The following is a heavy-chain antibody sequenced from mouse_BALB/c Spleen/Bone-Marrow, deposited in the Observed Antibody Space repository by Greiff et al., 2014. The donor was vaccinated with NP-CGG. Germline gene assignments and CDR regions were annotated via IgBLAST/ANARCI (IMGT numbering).Heavy chain of an antibody. Sequence: VKLVESGPGLVQPSQSLSITCTVSGFSLTGYGVNWVRQPPGMGLEWLGMIWGDGSTDYNSALKSRLSISKDNSKSQVFLKLNSLQTDDTATYYCAKLPWDYAMDYWGQGTSVTVSS. V-gene: IGHV2-6-7*01. CDR2: IWGDGST. CDR3: AKLPWDYAMDY. CDR1: GFSLTGYG. J-gene: IGHJ4*01.